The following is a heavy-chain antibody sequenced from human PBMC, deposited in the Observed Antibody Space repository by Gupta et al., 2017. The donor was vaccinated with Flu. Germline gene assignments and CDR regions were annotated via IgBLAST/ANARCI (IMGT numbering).Heavy chain of an antibody. CDR1: RSTFSNYA. J-gene: IGHJ4*02. CDR2: INYSGGTT. CDR3: AKGSYSSGFSIDL. D-gene: IGHD6-19*01. V-gene: IGHV3-23*01. Sequence: EVQLLESGGDLVQPGESLRLSCAASRSTFSNYAMTWVRQAPGKELDWVSVINYSGGTTYYTDSVKGRFSISRDNSRNTLYLHMNTLGGEDTAIYYCAKGSYSSGFSIDLWGQGTLVTVSS.